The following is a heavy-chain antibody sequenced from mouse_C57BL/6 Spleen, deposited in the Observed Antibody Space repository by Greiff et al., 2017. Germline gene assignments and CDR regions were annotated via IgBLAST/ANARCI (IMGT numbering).Heavy chain of an antibody. CDR3: AHFGVRYSAMDY. D-gene: IGHD2-12*01. Sequence: QVQLQQPGAELVKPGASVKVSCKASGYTFTSYWMHWVKQRPGQGLEWIGRSHPSDSDTNYKQKFKGKATLTVDKSSSKTYMQLSRLTSDDSAVYYCAHFGVRYSAMDYWGQGTSVTGSS. CDR1: GYTFTSYW. J-gene: IGHJ4*01. CDR2: SHPSDSDT. V-gene: IGHV1-74*01.